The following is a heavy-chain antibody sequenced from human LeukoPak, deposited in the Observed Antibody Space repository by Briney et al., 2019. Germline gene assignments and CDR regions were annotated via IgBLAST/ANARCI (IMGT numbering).Heavy chain of an antibody. V-gene: IGHV4-39*01. J-gene: IGHJ4*02. D-gene: IGHD1-26*01. CDR1: GGSISSSSYY. CDR2: IYYSGST. CDR3: ARRGVGATSVFDY. Sequence: SETLSLTCTVSGGSISSSSYYWGWIRQPPGKGLEWIGSIYYSGSTYYNPSLKGRVTISVDTSKNQFSLKLSSVTAADTAVYYCARRGVGATSVFDYWGQGTLVTVSS.